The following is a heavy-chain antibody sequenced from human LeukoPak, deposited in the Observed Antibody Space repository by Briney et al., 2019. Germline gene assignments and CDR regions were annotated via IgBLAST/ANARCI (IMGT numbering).Heavy chain of an antibody. CDR2: IIPIFGTA. J-gene: IGHJ1*01. CDR1: GGTFSSYA. CDR3: ARGWCSSTSCFKYFQH. D-gene: IGHD2-2*01. Sequence: VASVKVSCKASGGTFSSYAISWVRQAPGQGLEWMGGIIPIFGTANYAQKFQGRVTITADESTSTAYMELSSLRSEDTAVYYCARGWCSSTSCFKYFQHWGQGTLVTVSS. V-gene: IGHV1-69*01.